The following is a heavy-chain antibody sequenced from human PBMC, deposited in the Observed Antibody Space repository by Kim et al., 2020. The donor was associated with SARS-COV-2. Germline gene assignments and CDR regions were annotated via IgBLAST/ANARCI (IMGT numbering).Heavy chain of an antibody. J-gene: IGHJ3*02. Sequence: GGSLRLSCVASGFTFSSYAMNWVRQAPGKGLEWVSSISSAGTSIYNADSMKRLFTFSSNTPNNSLYLQMNILRAEDTAVYYCAAYYYFDTFYIWGQRTVV. CDR2: ISSAGTSI. CDR3: AAYYYFDTFYI. V-gene: IGHV3-21*01. CDR1: GFTFSSYA. D-gene: IGHD3-10*01.